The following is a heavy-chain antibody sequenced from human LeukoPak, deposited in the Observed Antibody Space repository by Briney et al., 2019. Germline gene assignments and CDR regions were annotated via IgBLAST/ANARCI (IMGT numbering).Heavy chain of an antibody. CDR2: ISGSGSST. J-gene: IGHJ4*02. V-gene: IGHV3-23*01. Sequence: PGGSLRLSCAASRFSFSYYAMNWVRQAPGRGLEWVSGISGSGSSTYYADSVKGRFTISRDNSKNTLHLQMNSLRAEDTAVYYCAKIRGGSSWAAFDYWGQGTLVTVSS. CDR3: AKIRGGSSWAAFDY. D-gene: IGHD2-15*01. CDR1: RFSFSYYA.